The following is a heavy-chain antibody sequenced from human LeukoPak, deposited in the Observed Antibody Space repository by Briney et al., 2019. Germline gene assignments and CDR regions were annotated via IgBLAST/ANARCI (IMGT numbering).Heavy chain of an antibody. J-gene: IGHJ4*02. D-gene: IGHD3-22*01. CDR3: ARMHYYYDRSYYTLDY. Sequence: ASVKVSCKASGYIFTTYYIHWVRQAPGQGLEWMGRINPNSGGTIYAQKFQGRVTMTTDRSITTAYMELSSLRSDDTAFYYCARMHYYYDRSYYTLDYWGQGTLVTVSS. CDR1: GYIFTTYY. V-gene: IGHV1-2*06. CDR2: INPNSGGT.